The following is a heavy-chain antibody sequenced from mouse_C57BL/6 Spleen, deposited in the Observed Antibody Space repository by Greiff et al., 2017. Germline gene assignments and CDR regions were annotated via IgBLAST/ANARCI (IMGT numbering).Heavy chain of an antibody. Sequence: QVQLQQPGAELVKPGASVKVSCKASGYTFTSYWMHWVKQRPGQGLEWIGRIHPSDSDPTYNQPFMGKATLPVDKSSSTAYMQLSSLTSEDSAVYYCAISLGSSSVYFAYWGQGTTLTVSA. J-gene: IGHJ2*01. CDR1: GYTFTSYW. CDR3: AISLGSSSVYFAY. V-gene: IGHV1-74*01. CDR2: IHPSDSDP. D-gene: IGHD1-1*01.